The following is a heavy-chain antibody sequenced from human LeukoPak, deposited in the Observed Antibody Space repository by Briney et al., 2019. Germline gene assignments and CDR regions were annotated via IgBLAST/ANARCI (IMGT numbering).Heavy chain of an antibody. D-gene: IGHD3-16*01. CDR1: GGSISSSSYY. CDR3: ASQKITGYDY. V-gene: IGHV4-39*07. Sequence: SSETLSLTCTVSGGSISSSSYYWGWIRQPPGKGLEWIGSIYYSGSTYYNPSLKSRVTISVDTSKNQFSLKLSSVTAADTAVYYCASQKITGYDYWGQGTLVTVSS. J-gene: IGHJ4*02. CDR2: IYYSGST.